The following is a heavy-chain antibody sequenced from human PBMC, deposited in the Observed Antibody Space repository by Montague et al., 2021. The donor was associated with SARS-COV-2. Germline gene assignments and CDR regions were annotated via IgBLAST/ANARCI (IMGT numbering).Heavy chain of an antibody. CDR2: ISGSGGST. CDR1: GFTFSSYA. V-gene: IGHV3-23*01. J-gene: IGHJ5*02. Sequence: SLRLSCPASGFTFSSYAMSWVRQAPGKGLEWVSVISGSGGSTYYADSVKGWFTISRDNSKNTLYLQMNSLRAEDTAVYYCAKDPRRDFWSGYYFDPWGQGTLVTVSS. CDR3: AKDPRRDFWSGYYFDP. D-gene: IGHD3-3*01.